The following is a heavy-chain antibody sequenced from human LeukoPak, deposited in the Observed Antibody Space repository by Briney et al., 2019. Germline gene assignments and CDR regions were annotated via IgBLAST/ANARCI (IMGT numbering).Heavy chain of an antibody. CDR3: ARHIGMAAAPNY. D-gene: IGHD6-13*01. Sequence: SETLSLTCTVSRGSISNYYWSSIRQPPGEGLEWIGYIFYSGSTDYNPSLKSRVTISVDTSKNQFSLKLSSVTAADTAVYYCARHIGMAAAPNYWGQGTLVTVSS. V-gene: IGHV4-59*08. CDR2: IFYSGST. J-gene: IGHJ4*02. CDR1: RGSISNYY.